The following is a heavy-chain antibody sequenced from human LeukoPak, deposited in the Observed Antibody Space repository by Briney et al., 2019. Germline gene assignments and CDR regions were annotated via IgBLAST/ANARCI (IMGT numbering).Heavy chain of an antibody. J-gene: IGHJ4*02. CDR2: LYSGGST. V-gene: IGHV3-66*01. Sequence: GGSLRLSCAASGFTFSSYWMSWVRQAPGKGLEWVSVLYSGGSTYYTDSVKGRFTISRDNSNNTLYLQMNNLRAEDTAVYYCAMDSAWLPLKFDYWGPGTLVAVST. D-gene: IGHD5-24*01. CDR1: GFTFSSYW. CDR3: AMDSAWLPLKFDY.